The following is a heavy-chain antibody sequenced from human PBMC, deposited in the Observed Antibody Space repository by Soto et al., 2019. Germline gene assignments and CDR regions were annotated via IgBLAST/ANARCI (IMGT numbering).Heavy chain of an antibody. J-gene: IGHJ4*02. CDR3: ARASVAGRRFDY. V-gene: IGHV1-46*03. D-gene: IGHD6-19*01. CDR2: INPSGAGT. Sequence: QVQLVQSGAEVKSPGASLKVSCEASGYTFTSFHMHWVRQAPGQGLEWMGIINPSGAGTTYAQKFQGRVNLTRDTSTSTVYMELSSLKSEDTAVYYCARASVAGRRFDYWGQGPLVIVSS. CDR1: GYTFTSFH.